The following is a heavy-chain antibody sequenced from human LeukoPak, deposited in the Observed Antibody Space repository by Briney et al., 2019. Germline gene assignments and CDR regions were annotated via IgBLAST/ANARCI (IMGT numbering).Heavy chain of an antibody. Sequence: ASVKVSFKASGGTFSSYAISWVRQAPGQGLERVGGIIPIFGKAKYAYKFQGRGTITADESTSTAYMELSSLRSEDTAVYYCARVEPGAQRFGAFDIWGQGTMVTVSS. D-gene: IGHD3-10*01. CDR3: ARVEPGAQRFGAFDI. V-gene: IGHV1-69*01. CDR2: IIPIFGKA. CDR1: GGTFSSYA. J-gene: IGHJ3*02.